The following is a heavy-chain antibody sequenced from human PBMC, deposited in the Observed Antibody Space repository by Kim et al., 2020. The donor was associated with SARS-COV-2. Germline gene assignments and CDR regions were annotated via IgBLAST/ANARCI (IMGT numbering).Heavy chain of an antibody. V-gene: IGHV3-30*07. J-gene: IGHJ4*02. Sequence: GRFTISRDNFKNTVSLQMNSLRAEDTAVYYCARDGHNYFVGQRPESYFDLWGQGTLVTVSS. CDR3: ARDGHNYFVGQRPESYFDL. D-gene: IGHD1-1*01.